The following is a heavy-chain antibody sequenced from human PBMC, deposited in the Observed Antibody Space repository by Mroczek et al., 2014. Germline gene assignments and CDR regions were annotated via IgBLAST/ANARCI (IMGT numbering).Heavy chain of an antibody. D-gene: IGHD3-22*01. V-gene: IGHV4-61*02. Sequence: QVQLQQWGPGLVKPSQTLSLTCTVSGGSISSGSYYWSWIRQPAGKGLEWIGRIYTSGSTNYNPSLKSRVTISVDTSKNQFSLKLSSVTAADTAVYYCARDLYYYDSSGYSKFDPWGQGTLVTVSS. CDR3: ARDLYYYDSSGYSKFDP. J-gene: IGHJ5*02. CDR1: GGSISSGSYY. CDR2: IYTSGST.